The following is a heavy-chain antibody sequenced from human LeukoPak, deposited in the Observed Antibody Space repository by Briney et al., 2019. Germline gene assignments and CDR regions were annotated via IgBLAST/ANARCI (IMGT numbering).Heavy chain of an antibody. CDR2: IYYSGST. Sequence: RPSETLSLTCTVSGGSISSYCWSWIRRPPGKRLEWIGYIYYSGSTNYNPSLKSRVTISVDTSKNQFSLKLSSVTAADTAVYYCARVYYDSSGYYWRNFDYWGQGTLVTVSS. J-gene: IGHJ4*02. CDR3: ARVYYDSSGYYWRNFDY. V-gene: IGHV4-59*01. D-gene: IGHD3-22*01. CDR1: GGSISSYC.